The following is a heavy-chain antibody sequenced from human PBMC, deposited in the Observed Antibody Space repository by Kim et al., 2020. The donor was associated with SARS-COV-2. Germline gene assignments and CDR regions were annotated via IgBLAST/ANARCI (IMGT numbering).Heavy chain of an antibody. CDR1: GFTFNTYT. Sequence: GGSLRLSCAASGFTFNTYTMDWVRQAPGKGLEWVSSITISSTHIYYADSVKGGFTISRDNARNSVYLQMNSLRVDDTAIYYCARGWFGQVGDYWGQGARVTVSS. J-gene: IGHJ4*02. CDR3: ARGWFGQVGDY. CDR2: ITISSTHI. V-gene: IGHV3-21*04. D-gene: IGHD3-10*01.